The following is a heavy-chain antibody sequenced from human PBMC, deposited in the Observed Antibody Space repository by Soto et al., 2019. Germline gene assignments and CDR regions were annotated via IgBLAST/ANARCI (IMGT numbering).Heavy chain of an antibody. V-gene: IGHV1-3*01. Sequence: GASVKVSCKASGYTFTSYAMHWVRQAPGQRLEWMGWINAGNGNTKYSQKFQGRVTITRDTSASTAYMELSSLRSEDTAVYYCARFVYAHQPNYYYYGMDVWGQGATVTVSS. CDR2: INAGNGNT. CDR3: ARFVYAHQPNYYYYGMDV. CDR1: GYTFTSYA. J-gene: IGHJ6*02. D-gene: IGHD2-8*01.